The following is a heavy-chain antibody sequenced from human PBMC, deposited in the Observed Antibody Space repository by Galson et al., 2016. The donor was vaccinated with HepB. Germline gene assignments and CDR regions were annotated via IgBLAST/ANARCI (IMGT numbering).Heavy chain of an antibody. D-gene: IGHD2-15*01. J-gene: IGHJ6*02. CDR1: GFTFSSYS. Sequence: SLRLSCAASGFTFSSYSLNWVRQAPGKGLEWVSFISSNNYIYYADSVQGRFTISRDNAKNSLYLQMHSLRAEDTAVYYCAKDTGHCSGGVCYYPRGMDVWGQGPTVTVSS. CDR3: AKDTGHCSGGVCYYPRGMDV. V-gene: IGHV3-21*01. CDR2: ISSNNYI.